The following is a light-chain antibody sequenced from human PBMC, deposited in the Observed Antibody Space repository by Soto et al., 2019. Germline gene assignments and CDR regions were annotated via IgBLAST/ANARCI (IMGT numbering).Light chain of an antibody. V-gene: IGKV1-33*01. J-gene: IGKJ4*01. CDR2: GAY. CDR3: QQCGNLPPT. Sequence: DLQMTQSPSSLSASVGDRVTITCQASQDISNHLNWYQQTSGKAPKLLIYGAYNLETGVPSRFTGSQSGTHFTFTITSLQPEDVATYFCQQCGNLPPTFGGGTKVEI. CDR1: QDISNH.